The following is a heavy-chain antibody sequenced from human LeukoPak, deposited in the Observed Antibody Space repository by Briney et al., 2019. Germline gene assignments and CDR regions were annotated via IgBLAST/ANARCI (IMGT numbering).Heavy chain of an antibody. CDR2: ISGSGGGT. V-gene: IGHV3-23*01. D-gene: IGHD3-10*01. CDR3: AKLFYSSGMYHFDY. CDR1: GFTVSSNY. Sequence: GGSLRLSCAASGFTVSSNYMNWVRQAPGKGLAWVSTISGSGGGTYYADSVKGRFTISRDNSKNTLYLQMNSLRAEDTAVFYCAKLFYSSGMYHFDYWGQGTLVTVSS. J-gene: IGHJ4*02.